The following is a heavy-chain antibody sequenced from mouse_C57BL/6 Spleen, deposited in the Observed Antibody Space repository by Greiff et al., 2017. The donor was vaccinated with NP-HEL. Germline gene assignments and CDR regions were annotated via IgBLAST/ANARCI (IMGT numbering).Heavy chain of an antibody. D-gene: IGHD1-1*01. Sequence: EVKLVESGGGLVKPGGSLKLSCAASGFTFSDYGMHWVRQAPEKGLEWVAYISSGSSTISYADTVKGRFPISRDNAKNTLFLQMTSLRSEDTARYYCARTYYGSPWYFDVGGTGTTVTVSS. J-gene: IGHJ1*03. CDR2: ISSGSSTI. CDR1: GFTFSDYG. V-gene: IGHV5-17*01. CDR3: ARTYYGSPWYFDV.